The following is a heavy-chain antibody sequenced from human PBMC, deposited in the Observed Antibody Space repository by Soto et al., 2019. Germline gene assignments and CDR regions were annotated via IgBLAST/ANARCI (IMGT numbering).Heavy chain of an antibody. CDR2: ISGSDGST. CDR3: AKGARLYNWFDP. J-gene: IGHJ5*02. CDR1: GFTFSSYA. Sequence: EVQLLESGGGLVQPGGSLRLSCAASGFTFSSYAMSWVHQAPGKGLEWVSAISGSDGSTYYADSVKGRFTISRDNSKNKLYLQMTSLRAEDTAVYYCAKGARLYNWFDPWCQGTLVTVSS. V-gene: IGHV3-23*01.